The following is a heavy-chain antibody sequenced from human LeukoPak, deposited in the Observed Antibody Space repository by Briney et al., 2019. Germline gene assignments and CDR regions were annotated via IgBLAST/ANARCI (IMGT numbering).Heavy chain of an antibody. V-gene: IGHV1-2*02. CDR1: GYTFTGYY. CDR3: ARPQPYYYDSSGYSFDY. CDR2: INPNSGGT. D-gene: IGHD3-22*01. Sequence: GASVKVSCKASGYTFTGYYMHWVRQAPGQGLEWMGWINPNSGGTNYAQKFQGRVTMTRDTSISTAYMELSRLRSDDTAVYYCARPQPYYYDSSGYSFDYWGQGTLVTVSS. J-gene: IGHJ4*02.